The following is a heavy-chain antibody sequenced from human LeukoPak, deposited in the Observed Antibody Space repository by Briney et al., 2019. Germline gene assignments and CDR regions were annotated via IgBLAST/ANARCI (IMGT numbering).Heavy chain of an antibody. CDR2: IGPSGDTK. D-gene: IGHD3-22*01. Sequence: PGGSLRLSCAASGFTFSSYWMSWVRQAPGKGLEWVSYIGPSGDTKQYADSVEGRFTVSRDNAKNSLYLQMNSLRDEDTAVYYCARKSDYDSSGYHNWFDLWGQGTLVTVSS. V-gene: IGHV3-48*02. CDR3: ARKSDYDSSGYHNWFDL. J-gene: IGHJ5*02. CDR1: GFTFSSYW.